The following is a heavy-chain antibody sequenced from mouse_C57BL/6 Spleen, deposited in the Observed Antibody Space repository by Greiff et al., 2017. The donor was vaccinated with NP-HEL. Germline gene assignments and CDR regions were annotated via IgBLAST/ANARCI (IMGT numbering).Heavy chain of an antibody. CDR3: TRYYYGSHYAMDY. D-gene: IGHD1-1*01. CDR2: IDPETGGT. CDR1: GYTFTDYQ. V-gene: IGHV1-15*01. Sequence: QVQLQQSGAELVRPGASVTLSCKASGYTFTDYQMHWVKQTPVHGLEWIGAIDPETGGTAYNQKFKGKAILTADKSSSTAYMELRSLTSEDSAVYYCTRYYYGSHYAMDYWGQGTSVTVSS. J-gene: IGHJ4*01.